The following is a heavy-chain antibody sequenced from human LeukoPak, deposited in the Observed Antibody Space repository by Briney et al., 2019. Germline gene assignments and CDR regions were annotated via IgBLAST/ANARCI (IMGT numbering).Heavy chain of an antibody. Sequence: GGSLRLSCAASGFTFSSYWMSWVRQAPGKGLEWVANIKQDGSEKYYVDPVKGRFTISRDNAKNSLYLQMNSLRAEDTAVYYCARVLGYSYGSDLDYWGQGTLVTVSS. CDR1: GFTFSSYW. J-gene: IGHJ4*02. CDR3: ARVLGYSYGSDLDY. CDR2: IKQDGSEK. V-gene: IGHV3-7*01. D-gene: IGHD5-18*01.